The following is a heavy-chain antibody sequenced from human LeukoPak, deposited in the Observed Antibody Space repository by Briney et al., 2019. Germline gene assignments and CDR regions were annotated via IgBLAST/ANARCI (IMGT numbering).Heavy chain of an antibody. Sequence: PGGSLRLSCAASGFTFDDYAMHWVRQAPGKGLEWVSGISWNSGSIGYADSVKGRFTISRDNAKNSLYLQMNNLRAEDTALYYCTRSLYWGRGTLVTVSS. D-gene: IGHD5-24*01. CDR2: ISWNSGSI. V-gene: IGHV3-9*01. CDR3: TRSLY. J-gene: IGHJ4*02. CDR1: GFTFDDYA.